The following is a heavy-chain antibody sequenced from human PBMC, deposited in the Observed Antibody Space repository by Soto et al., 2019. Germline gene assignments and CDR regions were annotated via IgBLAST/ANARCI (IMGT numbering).Heavy chain of an antibody. V-gene: IGHV4-31*03. CDR3: AANPITIFGVGHYYFDY. Sequence: PSETLSLTCTVSGGSISSGGYYWSWIRQHPGKGLEWIGYIYYSGSTYYNPSLKSRVTISVDTSKNQFSLKLSSVTAADTAVYYCAANPITIFGVGHYYFDYWGQGTLVTVSS. D-gene: IGHD3-3*01. CDR1: GGSISSGGYY. J-gene: IGHJ4*02. CDR2: IYYSGST.